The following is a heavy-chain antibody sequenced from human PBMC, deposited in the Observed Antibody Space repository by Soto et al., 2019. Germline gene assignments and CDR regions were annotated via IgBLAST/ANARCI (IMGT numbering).Heavy chain of an antibody. J-gene: IGHJ4*02. CDR3: AGLWSGKRPPVD. CDR1: GGSFRSDTYY. D-gene: IGHD2-21*01. CDR2: VHYSGNT. V-gene: IGHV4-39*01. Sequence: QLQLQESGPGLVKPSETLSLTCTVSGGSFRSDTYYWGWIRQPPGKGLEWFGSVHYSGNTYYNPSLKSRVTISVDTSNTQPSLKLSSVTFADTAVFYCAGLWSGKRPPVDWSQGALVIVSS.